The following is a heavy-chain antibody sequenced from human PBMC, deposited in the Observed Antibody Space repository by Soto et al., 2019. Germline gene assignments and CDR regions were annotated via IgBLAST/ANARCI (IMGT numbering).Heavy chain of an antibody. CDR1: GGSFSGYY. D-gene: IGHD3-3*01. CDR3: ARGVQYYDFWSGYYPRAPYCFDP. Sequence: SETLSLTCAVYGGSFSGYYWSWIRQPPGKGLEWIGEIDHSGSTNYNPSLKSRVTISVDTSKNQFSLKLSSVTAADTAVYYCARGVQYYDFWSGYYPRAPYCFDPWGQGTLVTVSS. J-gene: IGHJ5*02. V-gene: IGHV4-34*01. CDR2: IDHSGST.